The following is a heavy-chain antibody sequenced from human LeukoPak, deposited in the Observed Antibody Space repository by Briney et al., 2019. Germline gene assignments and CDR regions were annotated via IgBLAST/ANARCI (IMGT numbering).Heavy chain of an antibody. CDR1: GGSFSGYY. D-gene: IGHD5-12*01. CDR2: INHSGST. J-gene: IGHJ3*02. CDR3: ARGRSGGWLQLRVFDI. Sequence: SETLSLTCAVYGGSFSGYYWSWIRQPPGKGLEWIGEINHSGSTNYNPSLKSRVTISVDTSKNQFSLKLSSVTAADTAVYYCARGRSGGWLQLRVFDIWGQGTMVTVSS. V-gene: IGHV4-34*01.